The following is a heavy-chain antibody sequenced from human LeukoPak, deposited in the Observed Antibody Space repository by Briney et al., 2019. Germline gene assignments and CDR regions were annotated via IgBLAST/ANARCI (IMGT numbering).Heavy chain of an antibody. D-gene: IGHD2-2*02. Sequence: ASVKVSCKVSGFTLTELSMHWVRQAPGKGLQWMGGFDPEDGETIYAQKFQGRVTMTEDTSTDTAYMELSSLRSECNAVNYCAIVVRDQLLYEANWFDPWGQGTLVTVSS. J-gene: IGHJ5*02. CDR2: FDPEDGET. V-gene: IGHV1-24*01. CDR1: GFTLTELS. CDR3: AIVVRDQLLYEANWFDP.